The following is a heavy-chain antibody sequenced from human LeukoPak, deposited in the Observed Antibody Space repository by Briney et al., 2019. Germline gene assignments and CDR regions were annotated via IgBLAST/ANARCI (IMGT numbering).Heavy chain of an antibody. Sequence: SETLSLTCTVSGVSISSHYWSWIRQSPGKGPEWIGNIYYTGSTNYNPSLKSRVAISIDTSKNQFSLTLNSVTAADAAVYYCASAGNPHYFDFWGQGPLVTVSS. J-gene: IGHJ4*02. CDR3: ASAGNPHYFDF. CDR2: IYYTGST. V-gene: IGHV4-59*11. CDR1: GVSISSHY.